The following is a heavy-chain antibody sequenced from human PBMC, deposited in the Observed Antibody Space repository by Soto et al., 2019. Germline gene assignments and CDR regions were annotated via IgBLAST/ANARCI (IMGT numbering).Heavy chain of an antibody. CDR2: IKSKSDAGTI. CDR3: AKGRVFDI. V-gene: IGHV3-15*01. CDR1: GFIFSNAW. J-gene: IGHJ3*02. Sequence: PGGSLRLSCAGSGFIFSNAWMSWVRQAPGKGLEWVGRIKSKSDAGTINYAAPVKGRFTISRDDAKNMLYLQMNSLEIEDTAVYYCAKGRVFDIWGQGTMVTVSS.